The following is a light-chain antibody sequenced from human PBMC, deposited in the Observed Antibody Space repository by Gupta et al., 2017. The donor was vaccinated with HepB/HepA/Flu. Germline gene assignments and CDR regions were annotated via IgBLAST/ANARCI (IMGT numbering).Light chain of an antibody. J-gene: IGKJ1*01. V-gene: IGKV3-20*01. Sequence: EIVLTQSPGTLSLSPGESATLSCRASQNLNSKSLAWYQQKFGQAPRLLIYGASTRATGIPDRFTGSGSGTDFTLSVSIVDPEDFAVYYCHQDVDSPRTFGQGTKVEAK. CDR2: GAS. CDR1: QNLNSKS. CDR3: HQDVDSPRT.